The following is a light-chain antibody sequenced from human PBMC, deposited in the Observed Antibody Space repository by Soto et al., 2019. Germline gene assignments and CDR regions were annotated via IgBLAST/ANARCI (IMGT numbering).Light chain of an antibody. Sequence: DIQMTQSPSTLSASVGDSVTITCRASQSVSGWLAWYKQKPGEAPKLLIYDASALKRGVPSRFSGSGSGTQFTLTISSLQPDDFATYYCQQYESYLGTFGQGTRVEI. CDR3: QQYESYLGT. CDR1: QSVSGW. V-gene: IGKV1-5*01. J-gene: IGKJ1*01. CDR2: DAS.